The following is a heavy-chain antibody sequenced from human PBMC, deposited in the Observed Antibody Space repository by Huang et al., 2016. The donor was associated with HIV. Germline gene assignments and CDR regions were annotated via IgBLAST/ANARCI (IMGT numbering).Heavy chain of an antibody. J-gene: IGHJ6*02. CDR1: GYTFISYG. Sequence: QVQLVQSGAEVKKPGASVKVSCRASGYTFISYGITWVRQAPGKGLEWMGGISPSYGYTNYAQQFQGRVTMTTDTSTNTVYMEVRSLRSDDTAVYYCARDLGTTVVPDGMDVWGQGTTVTVSS. CDR2: ISPSYGYT. CDR3: ARDLGTTVVPDGMDV. D-gene: IGHD4-17*01. V-gene: IGHV1-18*04.